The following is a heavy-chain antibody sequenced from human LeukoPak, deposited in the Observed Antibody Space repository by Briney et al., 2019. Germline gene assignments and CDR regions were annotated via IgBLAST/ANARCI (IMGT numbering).Heavy chain of an antibody. D-gene: IGHD1-1*01. Sequence: PGGSLRLSCAASGFTVSSNYMSWVRQAPGEGLEWVSVIYSGGSTYYADSVKGRFTISRDNAKNTLFLQMNSLRAEGTAVYYCARRGTGHGMDVWGQGTTVIVSS. CDR2: IYSGGST. CDR1: GFTVSSNY. CDR3: ARRGTGHGMDV. J-gene: IGHJ6*02. V-gene: IGHV3-53*01.